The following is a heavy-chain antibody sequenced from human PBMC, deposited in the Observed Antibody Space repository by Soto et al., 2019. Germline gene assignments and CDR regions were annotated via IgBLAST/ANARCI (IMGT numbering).Heavy chain of an antibody. D-gene: IGHD3-10*01. Sequence: QLQLQESGSGLVKPSQTLSLTCAVSGGSISSGGYSWSWIRQPPGKGLEWIGYIYHSGSTYYNPPXTXRXPISVDRSKNQFSLKLSSVTAADTAVYYCARAHGSGWGAFDIWGQGTMVTVSS. CDR2: IYHSGST. V-gene: IGHV4-30-2*01. J-gene: IGHJ3*02. CDR1: GGSISSGGYS. CDR3: ARAHGSGWGAFDI.